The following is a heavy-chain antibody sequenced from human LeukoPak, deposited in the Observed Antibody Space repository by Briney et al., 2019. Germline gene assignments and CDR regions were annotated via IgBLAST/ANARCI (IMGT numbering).Heavy chain of an antibody. V-gene: IGHV3-21*05. CDR2: ISSSSTYR. Sequence: PGGSLRLSRAASGFTFSSYEMHWVRQAPGKGLEWVSYISSSSTYRNYADSVKGRFTISRDNAKNSLYLQMNSLRAEDTAVYYCARAGYSSGWAGDAFDIWGQGTMVSVSS. D-gene: IGHD6-19*01. CDR1: GFTFSSYE. CDR3: ARAGYSSGWAGDAFDI. J-gene: IGHJ3*02.